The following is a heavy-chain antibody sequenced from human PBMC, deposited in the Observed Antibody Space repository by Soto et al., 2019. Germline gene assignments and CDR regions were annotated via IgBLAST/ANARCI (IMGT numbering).Heavy chain of an antibody. J-gene: IGHJ6*02. V-gene: IGHV1-18*01. Sequence: QVQLVQSGAEVKKPGASVKVSCKASGYTFTSYGISWVRQAPGQGLEWMGWISAYNGNTNYAQKLQGGXTXTXXSSTSTEYMELRSLRCDDTGVYYCARDRGAYGMDVWCQGTTVAVSS. D-gene: IGHD3-10*01. CDR1: GYTFTSYG. CDR3: ARDRGAYGMDV. CDR2: ISAYNGNT.